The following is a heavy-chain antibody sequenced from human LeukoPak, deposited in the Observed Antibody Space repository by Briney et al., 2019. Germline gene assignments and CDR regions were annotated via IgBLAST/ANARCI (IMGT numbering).Heavy chain of an antibody. CDR2: MSSSSSYK. Sequence: GGSLRLSCVASGFTFSTYNMNWVRQAPGKGLEWVSSMSSSSSYKYYADSVKGRFTISRDNAKNSLYLQMNSLRAEDTAVYYCAKMKMVATVGFGYWGQGTLVTVSS. J-gene: IGHJ4*02. CDR1: GFTFSTYN. V-gene: IGHV3-21*04. D-gene: IGHD4-23*01. CDR3: AKMKMVATVGFGY.